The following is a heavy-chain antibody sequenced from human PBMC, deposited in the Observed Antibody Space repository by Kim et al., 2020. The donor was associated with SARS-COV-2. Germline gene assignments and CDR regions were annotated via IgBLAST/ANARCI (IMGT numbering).Heavy chain of an antibody. Sequence: GGSLRLSCAASGFTFDDYAMHWVRQAPGKGLEWVSGISWNSGSIGYADSVKGRFTISRDNAKNSLYLQMNSLRAEDTALYYCAKDRLVGATYGFDYWGQGTLVTVSS. CDR2: ISWNSGSI. CDR1: GFTFDDYA. J-gene: IGHJ4*02. D-gene: IGHD1-26*01. V-gene: IGHV3-9*01. CDR3: AKDRLVGATYGFDY.